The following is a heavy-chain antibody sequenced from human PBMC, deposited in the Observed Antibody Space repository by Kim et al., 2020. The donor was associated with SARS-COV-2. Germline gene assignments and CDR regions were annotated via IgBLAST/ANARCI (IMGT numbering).Heavy chain of an antibody. CDR2: IYYSGST. CDR3: ARDPFNTMILLAQWYYYGMDV. V-gene: IGHV4-39*02. D-gene: IGHD3-22*01. CDR1: GGSISSGSYY. J-gene: IGHJ6*02. Sequence: SETLSLTCTVSGGSISSGSYYWGWIRQPPGKGLEWIGCIYYSGSTYYNPSLKSRVTISVDTSKNQFSLKLSSVTAADTAVYYCARDPFNTMILLAQWYYYGMDVWGQGTTVTVSS.